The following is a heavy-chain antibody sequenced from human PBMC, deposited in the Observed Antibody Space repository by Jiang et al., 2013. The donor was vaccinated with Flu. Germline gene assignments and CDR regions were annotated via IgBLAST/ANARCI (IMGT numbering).Heavy chain of an antibody. V-gene: IGHV4-34*01. J-gene: IGHJ5*02. D-gene: IGHD3-16*01. CDR1: GESFSGYY. Sequence: LLKPSETLSLTCAVYGESFSGYYWSWIRQPPGKGLEWIGEITHSGSANYNPSLKSRVTISVDTSKNQFSLNLSSVTAADTAVYYCARGGGAAAGWFNPWGQGTLVTVSS. CDR2: ITHSGSA. CDR3: ARGGGAAAGWFNP.